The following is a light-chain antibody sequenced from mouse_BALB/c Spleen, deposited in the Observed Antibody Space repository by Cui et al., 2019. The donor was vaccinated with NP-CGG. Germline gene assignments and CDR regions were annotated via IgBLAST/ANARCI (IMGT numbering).Light chain of an antibody. Sequence: QAVVTQESALTTSPGETVTLTCRSNTGAVTSNNFANWVQEKPDHLFTGLIGGINNRTPGLPARFSGSLIGDKAALTITGAQTEDEAMYFCALWYSNHWVFGGGTKLTVL. V-gene: IGLV1*01. CDR2: GIN. CDR1: TGAVTSNNF. J-gene: IGLJ1*01. CDR3: ALWYSNHWV.